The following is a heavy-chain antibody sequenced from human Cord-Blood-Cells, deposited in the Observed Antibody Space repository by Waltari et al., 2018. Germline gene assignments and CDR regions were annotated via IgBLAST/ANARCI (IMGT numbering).Heavy chain of an antibody. CDR3: ARDWNYFDY. Sequence: QVQLVESGGGVVQPGRSLRLHCAASGFTFSSYGMHWVRQAPGKGLGGVAVIWYDGSNKYYADSVKGRFTISRDNSKNTRYLQMNSLRAEDTAVYYCARDWNYFDYWGQGTLVTVSS. V-gene: IGHV3-33*01. D-gene: IGHD3-3*01. CDR1: GFTFSSYG. J-gene: IGHJ4*02. CDR2: IWYDGSNK.